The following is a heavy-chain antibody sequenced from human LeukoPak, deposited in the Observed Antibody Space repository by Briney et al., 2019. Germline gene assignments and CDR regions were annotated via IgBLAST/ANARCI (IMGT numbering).Heavy chain of an antibody. V-gene: IGHV4-39*01. CDR1: GASVGTSDYF. CDR3: ARHYTYSNWYFDL. Sequence: SETLSLTCSVSGASVGTSDYFWGWIRQPPGKGLEWIATIYYSGSTFYNPSLNSRATMSVDPSKNQFSLKLSSVTAADTAVYYCARHYTYSNWYFDLWGRGTLVTVSS. J-gene: IGHJ2*01. D-gene: IGHD3-16*01. CDR2: IYYSGST.